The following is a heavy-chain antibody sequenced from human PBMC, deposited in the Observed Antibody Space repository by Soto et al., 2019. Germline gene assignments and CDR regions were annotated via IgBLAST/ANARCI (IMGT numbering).Heavy chain of an antibody. CDR3: VRGMNPLF. V-gene: IGHV1-3*01. CDR2: INAGNGKT. Sequence: ASVKVSCKASGYTFTTYAMHWVRQAPGQRLEWMGWINAGNGKTKYSQKFQGRVTITRDTSATTAYMELNSLRADDTAVYFCVRGMNPLFGGQGTLVTVSS. J-gene: IGHJ4*01. CDR1: GYTFTTYA.